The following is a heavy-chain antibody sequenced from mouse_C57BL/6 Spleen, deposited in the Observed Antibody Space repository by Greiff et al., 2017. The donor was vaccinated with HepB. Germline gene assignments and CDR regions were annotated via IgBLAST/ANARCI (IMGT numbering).Heavy chain of an antibody. Sequence: EVKLQESGEGLVKPGGSLKLSCAASGFTFSSYAMSWVRQTPEKRLEWVAYISSGGDYIYYADTVKGRFTISRDNARNTLYLQMSSLKSEDTAMYYCTREDSNAYFDYWGQGTTLTVSS. D-gene: IGHD2-5*01. CDR2: ISSGGDYI. CDR1: GFTFSSYA. CDR3: TREDSNAYFDY. J-gene: IGHJ2*01. V-gene: IGHV5-9-1*02.